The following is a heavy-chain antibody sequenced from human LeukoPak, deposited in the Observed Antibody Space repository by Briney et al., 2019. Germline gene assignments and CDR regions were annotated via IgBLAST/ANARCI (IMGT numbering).Heavy chain of an antibody. CDR2: ISSSGRS. Sequence: SETLSLTCSVSGGSISSDYWSWVRQPPGKELEWIGYISSSGRSDHNPSLKSRVTLSVDSSKNQSSLRLISVTAADTAVYHCARLSSSLNNWFDPWGQGILVTVSS. CDR3: ARLSSSLNNWFDP. J-gene: IGHJ5*02. D-gene: IGHD6-13*01. V-gene: IGHV4-4*09. CDR1: GGSISSDY.